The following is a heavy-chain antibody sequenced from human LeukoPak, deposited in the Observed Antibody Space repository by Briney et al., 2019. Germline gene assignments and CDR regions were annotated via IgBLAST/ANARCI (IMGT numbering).Heavy chain of an antibody. CDR2: ISYDGSNK. CDR3: ARGPRGGYNWFDP. CDR1: GFTFSSYA. Sequence: GGSLRLSRAASGFTFSSYAMHWVRQAPGKGLEWVAVISYDGSNKYYADSVKGRFTISRDNSKNTLYLQMNSLRAEDTAVYYCARGPRGGYNWFDPWGQGTLVTVSS. V-gene: IGHV3-30-3*01. D-gene: IGHD3-10*01. J-gene: IGHJ5*02.